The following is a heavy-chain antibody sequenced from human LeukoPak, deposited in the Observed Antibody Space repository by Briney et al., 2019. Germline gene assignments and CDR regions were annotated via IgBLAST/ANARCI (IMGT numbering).Heavy chain of an antibody. V-gene: IGHV4-59*08. J-gene: IGHJ4*02. CDR1: GGSISSYY. Sequence: PSETLSLTCTVSGGSISSYYWSWIRQPPGKGLEWIGYIYYSGSTNYNPSLKSRVTISVDTSKNQFSLKLSSVTAADTAVYYCARDPYYYDSSGSVWGQGTLVTVSP. CDR2: IYYSGST. D-gene: IGHD3-22*01. CDR3: ARDPYYYDSSGSV.